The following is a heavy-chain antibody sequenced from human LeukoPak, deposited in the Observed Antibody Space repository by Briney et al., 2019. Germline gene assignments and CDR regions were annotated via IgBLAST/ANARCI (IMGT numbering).Heavy chain of an antibody. CDR2: IAVDGTK. J-gene: IGHJ4*02. D-gene: IGHD3-16*02. CDR1: GLPLNNSE. CDR3: ASSLSFLANYRCH. V-gene: IGHV3-48*03. Sequence: GGSLRLSCAASGLPLNNSEMIWVRQAPGKGLEWVSFIAVDGTKYYPDSVKGRFTISRDSAKNSLVLQMSSLRAEDTAVYYCASSLSFLANYRCHWGRGTLVTVSS.